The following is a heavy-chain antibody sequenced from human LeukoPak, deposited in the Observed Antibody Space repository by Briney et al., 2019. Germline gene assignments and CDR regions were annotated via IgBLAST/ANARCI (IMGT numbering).Heavy chain of an antibody. Sequence: SETLSLTCAVYGGSFSGYYWSWIRQPPGKGLEWIGKINHSGSTNYNPSLKSRVTISVDTSKNQFSLKLSSVTAADTAVYYCARRNYGDPWYFDYWGQGTLVTVSS. D-gene: IGHD4-17*01. V-gene: IGHV4-34*01. J-gene: IGHJ4*02. CDR2: INHSGST. CDR3: ARRNYGDPWYFDY. CDR1: GGSFSGYY.